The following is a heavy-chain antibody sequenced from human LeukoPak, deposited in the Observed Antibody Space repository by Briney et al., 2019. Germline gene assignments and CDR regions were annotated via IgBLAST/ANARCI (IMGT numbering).Heavy chain of an antibody. CDR1: GGTFSIYA. D-gene: IGHD1-1*01. J-gene: IGHJ6*03. CDR3: ARGPRNGSYYYIDV. V-gene: IGHV1-69*06. Sequence: SVKVSCKAAGGTFSIYAISWVRQAPGQGLEWMGRIIPIFGTANYSQKFQGRGTITADKSTSTAYMELSSMRSEDTAVYYCARGPRNGSYYYIDVWGKGTTVTVSS. CDR2: IIPIFGTA.